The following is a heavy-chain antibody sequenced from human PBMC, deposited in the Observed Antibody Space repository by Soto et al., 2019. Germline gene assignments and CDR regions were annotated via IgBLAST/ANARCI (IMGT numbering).Heavy chain of an antibody. V-gene: IGHV3-11*05. CDR3: AREGPGSSSWYVDS. CDR2: ISSSSSYI. D-gene: IGHD6-13*01. Sequence: QVQLVESGGGLVKPGGSLRLSCAASGFTFSDYYMSWIRQAPGKGLEWLSYISSSSSYINYADSVKGRFTISRDNAKNSLYLQKSRLRAEDTAVYYGAREGPGSSSWYVDSWGQGTLVTVSS. CDR1: GFTFSDYY. J-gene: IGHJ4*02.